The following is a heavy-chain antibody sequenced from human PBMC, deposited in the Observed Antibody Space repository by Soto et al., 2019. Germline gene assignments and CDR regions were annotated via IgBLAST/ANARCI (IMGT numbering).Heavy chain of an antibody. CDR3: ARDYRASYPAYYYYGMDV. Sequence: QVQLQESGPGLVKPSQTLSLTCTVSGGSISSGGYYWSWIRQHPGKGLEWIGYIYYSTYYNPSLNSRVTISVDTSKNQFPQKLSSVTAAYTAVYYCARDYRASYPAYYYYGMDVWGQGTTVTVSS. CDR1: GGSISSGGYY. V-gene: IGHV4-31*03. J-gene: IGHJ6*02. CDR2: IYYST. D-gene: IGHD3-16*02.